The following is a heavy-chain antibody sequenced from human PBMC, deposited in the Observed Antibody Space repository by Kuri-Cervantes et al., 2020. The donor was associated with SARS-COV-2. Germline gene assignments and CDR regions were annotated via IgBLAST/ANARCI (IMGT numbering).Heavy chain of an antibody. D-gene: IGHD6-13*01. V-gene: IGHV3-7*05. J-gene: IGHJ4*02. CDR1: GFTFSDKW. Sequence: GGSLRLSCAASGFTFSDKWMSWVRQAPGKGLEWVANINQDGSEEFYVESVKGRFTISRDNARNSLYLQTNSLRAEDTAIYYCAKVILNSDSSTLGRFDFWGLGTLVTVSS. CDR3: AKVILNSDSSTLGRFDF. CDR2: INQDGSEE.